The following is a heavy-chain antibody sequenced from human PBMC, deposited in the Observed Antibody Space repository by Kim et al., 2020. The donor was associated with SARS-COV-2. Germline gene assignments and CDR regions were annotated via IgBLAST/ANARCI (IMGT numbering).Heavy chain of an antibody. D-gene: IGHD6-19*01. J-gene: IGHJ4*02. Sequence: SETLSLTCTVSGGSISDSTYYWGWIRQAPGTGLEWIGSISYSGSTYYNPSLKSRVTLSADTSKNQLSLRLSSVTAADSAVYHCARYKRYGDTGWESWGQGTLVTVSS. CDR3: ARYKRYGDTGWES. CDR2: ISYSGST. V-gene: IGHV4-39*01. CDR1: GGSISDSTYY.